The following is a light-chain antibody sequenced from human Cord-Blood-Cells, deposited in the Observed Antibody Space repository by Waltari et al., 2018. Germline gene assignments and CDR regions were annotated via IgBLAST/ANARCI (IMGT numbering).Light chain of an antibody. CDR2: GAS. CDR1: QSVSSN. V-gene: IGKV3-15*01. CDR3: QQYNNWYT. Sequence: EIVMTQSPATLSVSPGERATLSCRASQSVSSNLAWYQQKPGQAPRLLIYGASTRTTGTPARISGSGSGTEFTITISILQSEDFAVYYRQQYNNWYTFGQGTKLEIK. J-gene: IGKJ2*01.